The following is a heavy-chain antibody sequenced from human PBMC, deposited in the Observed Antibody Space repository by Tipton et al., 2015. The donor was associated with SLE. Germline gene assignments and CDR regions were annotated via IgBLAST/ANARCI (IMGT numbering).Heavy chain of an antibody. D-gene: IGHD6-6*01. CDR1: GGSFSGYY. J-gene: IGHJ4*02. CDR3: ARGRGSSSSGHY. CDR2: INHSGRT. Sequence: TLSLTCAVYGGSFSGYYWSWIRQPPGKGLEWIGEINHSGRTNYNPSLKSRITISVDTSKNQFSLKLSSLTATDTAVYYCARGRGSSSSGHYWGQGTLVTVSS. V-gene: IGHV4-34*01.